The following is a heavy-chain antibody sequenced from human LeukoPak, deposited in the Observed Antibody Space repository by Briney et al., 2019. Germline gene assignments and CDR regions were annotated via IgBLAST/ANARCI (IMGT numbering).Heavy chain of an antibody. Sequence: ASVKVSCKASGGTFSSYAISWVRQAPGQGLEWMGGIIPIFGTANYAQKFQGRVTITTDESTSTAYMELSSLRSEDTAVYYCARDVGFPGNWFGPWGQGTLVTVSS. J-gene: IGHJ5*02. CDR1: GGTFSSYA. CDR3: ARDVGFPGNWFGP. D-gene: IGHD2-15*01. V-gene: IGHV1-69*05. CDR2: IIPIFGTA.